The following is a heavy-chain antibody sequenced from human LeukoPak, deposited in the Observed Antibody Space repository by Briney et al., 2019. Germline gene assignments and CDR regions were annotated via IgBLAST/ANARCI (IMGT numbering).Heavy chain of an antibody. J-gene: IGHJ4*02. Sequence: ASVKVSCKASGYTFTSYGISWVRQAPGQGLEWMGWISAYNGNTNYAQKLQGRVTMTTDTSTSTAYMELRGLRSDDTAVYYCARDGPDYYDILTGYYSLDYWGQGTLVTVSS. V-gene: IGHV1-18*01. D-gene: IGHD3-9*01. CDR1: GYTFTSYG. CDR3: ARDGPDYYDILTGYYSLDY. CDR2: ISAYNGNT.